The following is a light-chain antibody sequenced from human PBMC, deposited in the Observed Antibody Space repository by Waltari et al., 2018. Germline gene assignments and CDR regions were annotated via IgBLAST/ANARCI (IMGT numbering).Light chain of an antibody. CDR2: AAS. CDR3: QHHVRLPAT. V-gene: IGKV3-20*01. Sequence: EIVLTQSPGNLSLSPGERATLSCRASQSISKYLAWYQQRPGQAPRLLIYAASNRATGIPDRFSGGWSGTDFSLTISRLEPEDFAVYYCQHHVRLPATFGQGTKVEIK. CDR1: QSISKY. J-gene: IGKJ1*01.